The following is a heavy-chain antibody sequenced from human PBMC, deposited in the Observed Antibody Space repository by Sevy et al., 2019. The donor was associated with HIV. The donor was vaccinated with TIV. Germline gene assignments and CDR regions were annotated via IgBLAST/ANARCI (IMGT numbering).Heavy chain of an antibody. J-gene: IGHJ6*02. V-gene: IGHV3-23*01. CDR3: AKHRIAVAGTWGPYYYYGMDV. CDR1: GFTFSSYA. Sequence: GGSLRLSCAASGFTFSSYAMSWVRQAPGKGLEWVSAISGSGGSTYYADSVKGRFTISRDNSKNPLYLQMNSLRAEDTAVYYCAKHRIAVAGTWGPYYYYGMDVWGQGTTVTVSS. D-gene: IGHD6-19*01. CDR2: ISGSGGST.